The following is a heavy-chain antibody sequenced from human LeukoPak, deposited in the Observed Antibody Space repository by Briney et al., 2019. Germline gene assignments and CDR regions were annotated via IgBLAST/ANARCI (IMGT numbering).Heavy chain of an antibody. CDR3: ARVSSWSTFFDY. CDR1: GGSFSGYY. CDR2: INHSGST. D-gene: IGHD6-13*01. J-gene: IGHJ4*02. V-gene: IGHV4-34*01. Sequence: PSETLSLTCAVYGGSFSGYYWSWIRQPPGKGLEWIGEINHSGSTNYNPSLKSRVTISVDTSKNQFSLKLSSVTAADTAVYYCARVSSWSTFFDYWGQGTPVTVSS.